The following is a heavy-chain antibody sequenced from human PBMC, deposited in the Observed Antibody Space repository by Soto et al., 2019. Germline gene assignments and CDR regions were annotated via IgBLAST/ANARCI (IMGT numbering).Heavy chain of an antibody. J-gene: IGHJ4*02. Sequence: VQLVESGGGLVQPGGSLRLSCAASGFTFSSYAMHWVRQAPGKGLEYVSAISSNGGSTYYANSVKGRFTISRDNSKNTLYLQMVSLRAEDMAVYYCARFGFTYYYDYWGQGPLVTVSS. D-gene: IGHD3-10*01. CDR2: ISSNGGST. V-gene: IGHV3-64*01. CDR1: GFTFSSYA. CDR3: ARFGFTYYYDY.